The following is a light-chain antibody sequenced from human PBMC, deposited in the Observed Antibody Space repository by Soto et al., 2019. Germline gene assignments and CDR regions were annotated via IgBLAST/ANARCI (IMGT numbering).Light chain of an antibody. V-gene: IGKV1-5*03. J-gene: IGKJ1*01. CDR1: QSISSW. Sequence: DIQMTQSPSTLSASVGDRVTITCRASQSISSWLAWFQQKPGEAPKLLIYKASALQSGVPSRFSGSGSETEFTLTISSLHPDDFATYYCQQYNDFPWTFGPGTKVEI. CDR2: KAS. CDR3: QQYNDFPWT.